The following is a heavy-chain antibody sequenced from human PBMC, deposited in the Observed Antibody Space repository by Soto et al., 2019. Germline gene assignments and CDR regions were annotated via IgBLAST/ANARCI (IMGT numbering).Heavy chain of an antibody. CDR3: SRRSYDLWSGDPEGDVYY. CDR1: CGSISSSSYY. CDR2: IYYSGST. J-gene: IGHJ4*02. D-gene: IGHD3-3*01. Sequence: PSETLSLTCTFSCGSISSSSYYWGWLRQPPGKGLDWIGSIYYSGSTYYTPSLKSRVTISVDTSKNQFCLKLSSVTAADTTVDCGSRRSYDLWSGDPEGDVYYWGQGTLVTVS. V-gene: IGHV4-39*01.